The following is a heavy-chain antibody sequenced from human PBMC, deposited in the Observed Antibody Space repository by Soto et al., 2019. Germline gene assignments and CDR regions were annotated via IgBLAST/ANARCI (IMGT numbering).Heavy chain of an antibody. CDR1: GGTFSSYA. V-gene: IGHV1-69*13. Sequence: ASVKVSCKASGGTFSSYAISWARQAPGQGLEWMGGIIPIFGTANYAQKFQGRVTITADESTSTAYMELSSLRSEDTAVYYCARHPGNAFDTWGQGTMVTVSS. CDR3: ARHPGNAFDT. CDR2: IIPIFGTA. J-gene: IGHJ3*02.